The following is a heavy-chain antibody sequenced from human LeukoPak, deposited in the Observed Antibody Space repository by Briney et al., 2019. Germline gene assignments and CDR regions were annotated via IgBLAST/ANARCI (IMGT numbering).Heavy chain of an antibody. CDR3: ARVEIWCSSTSCEYYFDY. J-gene: IGHJ4*02. V-gene: IGHV1-18*01. D-gene: IGHD2-2*01. Sequence: ASLKVSCKASGYTFTRYGLNWVRQAPGQGVAWMGWICVYKGNTIYEPYLQGRVPMTTDTSTRTVYMELRSLRSDDAAVYYCARVEIWCSSTSCEYYFDYWGQGTLVTVSS. CDR2: ICVYKGNT. CDR1: GYTFTRYG.